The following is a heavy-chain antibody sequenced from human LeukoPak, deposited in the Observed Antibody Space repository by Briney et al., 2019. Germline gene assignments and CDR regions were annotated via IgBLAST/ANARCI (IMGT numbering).Heavy chain of an antibody. CDR3: AKARPRGVIIVNFDY. V-gene: IGHV3-23*01. CDR1: GLTFSSYA. J-gene: IGHJ4*02. Sequence: GGSLRLSCAASGLTFSSYAMSWVRQAPGKGLEWVSGISGNGGGIYYADSVKGRFTISRDNSKNTLYLQMNSLRAEDTAVYYCAKARPRGVIIVNFDYWGQGTLVTVSS. CDR2: ISGNGGGI. D-gene: IGHD3-10*01.